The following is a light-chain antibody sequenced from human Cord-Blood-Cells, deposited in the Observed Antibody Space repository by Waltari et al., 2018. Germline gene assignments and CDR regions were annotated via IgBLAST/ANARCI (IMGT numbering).Light chain of an antibody. Sequence: EIVLTQSPGTLSLSPGERATLSCSANQSVSSSYLAWYQQRPGQAPRLLIYGASSRATGIPDRFSGSGSGTDFTLTISRLEPEDFAVYYCQQYGSSPKYPFGQGTKLEIK. CDR2: GAS. J-gene: IGKJ2*01. CDR1: QSVSSSY. CDR3: QQYGSSPKYP. V-gene: IGKV3-20*01.